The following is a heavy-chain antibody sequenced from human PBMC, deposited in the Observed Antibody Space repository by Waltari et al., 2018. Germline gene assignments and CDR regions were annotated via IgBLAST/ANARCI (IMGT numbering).Heavy chain of an antibody. CDR1: GYTFTNYW. CDR2: TVPGASDT. CDR3: ASVPRRDYDNSGYRYDAFDM. J-gene: IGHJ3*02. V-gene: IGHV5-51*01. D-gene: IGHD3-22*01. Sequence: EVQLVQSGAAVKKPGESLKISCQGSGYTFTNYWIGWVRQVPGKGLGWMGATVPGASDTRYSPASKGQVTITADKSISTGYLKWRTLKASDSAMYYCASVPRRDYDNSGYRYDAFDMWGQGTMVTVSS.